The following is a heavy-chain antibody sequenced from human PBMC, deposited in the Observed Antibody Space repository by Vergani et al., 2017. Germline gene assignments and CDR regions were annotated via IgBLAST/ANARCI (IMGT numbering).Heavy chain of an antibody. CDR2: IYYSGST. V-gene: IGHV4-59*01. Sequence: QVQLQESGPGLVKPSETLSLTCTVSGGSISSYYWSWIRQPPGKGLEWIGYIYYSGSTNYNPSLTSRVTISVDTSKNQFSLKLSSVTAADTAVYYCARARYFDWLPNRGYYYYGMDVWGQGTTVTVSS. J-gene: IGHJ6*02. CDR1: GGSISSYY. CDR3: ARARYFDWLPNRGYYYYGMDV. D-gene: IGHD3-9*01.